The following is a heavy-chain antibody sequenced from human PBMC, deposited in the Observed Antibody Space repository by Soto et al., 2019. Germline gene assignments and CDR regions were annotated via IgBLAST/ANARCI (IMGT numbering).Heavy chain of an antibody. Sequence: AETLSLTCAVSGYSISSGYYWGWIRQPPGKGLEWIGSIYHSGSTYYNPSLESRVTISVDTSKNQFSLKLSSVSAADTAVYYCAREGSSSPEYFDFWGPGTLVTVSS. CDR1: GYSISSGYY. CDR3: AREGSSSPEYFDF. D-gene: IGHD2-15*01. CDR2: IYHSGST. J-gene: IGHJ4*02. V-gene: IGHV4-38-2*02.